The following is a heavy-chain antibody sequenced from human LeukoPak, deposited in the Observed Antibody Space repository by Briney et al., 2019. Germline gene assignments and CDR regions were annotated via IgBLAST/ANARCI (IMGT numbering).Heavy chain of an antibody. Sequence: ASVKVSCKASGYTFTSYAMNWVRQAPGQGLEWMGWINTNTGNPTYAQGFTGRFVFSLDTSVSTAYLQISSLKAEDTAVYYCASCVYCGGDPQFWSEYYYMDVWGKGTTVTVSS. CDR3: ASCVYCGGDPQFWSEYYYMDV. D-gene: IGHD2-21*02. CDR2: INTNTGNP. V-gene: IGHV7-4-1*02. CDR1: GYTFTSYA. J-gene: IGHJ6*03.